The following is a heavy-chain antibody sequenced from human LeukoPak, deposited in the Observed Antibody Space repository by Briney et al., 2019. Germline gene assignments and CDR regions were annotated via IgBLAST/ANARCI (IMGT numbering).Heavy chain of an antibody. CDR2: IYYSGST. J-gene: IGHJ4*02. D-gene: IGHD3-10*01. Sequence: KPSETLSLTCTVSGGSISSSSYYWGWIRRSPGKGLEWIGCIYYSGSTYNNPSLRSRITISVDTSKNHFSLKLTSVTAADTAVYYCARHLMSRDSTYGPHLDYWGQGTLVTVSS. CDR1: GGSISSSSYY. V-gene: IGHV4-39*01. CDR3: ARHLMSRDSTYGPHLDY.